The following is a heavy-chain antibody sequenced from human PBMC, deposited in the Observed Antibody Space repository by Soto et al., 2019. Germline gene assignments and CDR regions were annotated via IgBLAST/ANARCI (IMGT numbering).Heavy chain of an antibody. J-gene: IGHJ6*02. Sequence: PSETLSLTCTVSGGSTSSGDYYWSWIRQPPGKGLEWIGYIYYSGSTYYNPSLKSRVTISVDTSKNQFSLKLSSVTAADTAVYYCARVSVSTSLWYYYYYGMDVWGQGTTDTVSS. CDR3: ARVSVSTSLWYYYYYGMDV. D-gene: IGHD1-20*01. CDR2: IYYSGST. V-gene: IGHV4-30-4*01. CDR1: GGSTSSGDYY.